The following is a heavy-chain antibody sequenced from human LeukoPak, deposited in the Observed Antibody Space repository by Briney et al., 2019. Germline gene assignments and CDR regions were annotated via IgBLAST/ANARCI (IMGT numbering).Heavy chain of an antibody. CDR1: GFTFISNY. CDR2: IRSDGST. J-gene: IGHJ3*02. V-gene: IGHV3-53*01. Sequence: GALRLSSTASGFTFISNYMSWVRQAPGKGLEWVSVIRSDGSTNHADCVEGRFTISRDNSKNTLYLQMHHLRAEDTAMYYCAREMYSGTYNDAFDIWGQGTKVTVSS. CDR3: AREMYSGTYNDAFDI. D-gene: IGHD1-26*01.